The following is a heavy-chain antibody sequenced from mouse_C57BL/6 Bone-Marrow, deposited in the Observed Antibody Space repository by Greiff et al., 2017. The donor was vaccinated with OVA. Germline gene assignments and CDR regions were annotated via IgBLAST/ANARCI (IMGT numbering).Heavy chain of an antibody. V-gene: IGHV1-69*01. CDR2: IDPSDSYT. CDR1: GYTFTSYW. J-gene: IGHJ2*01. Sequence: QVQLQQPGAELVMPGASVKLSCKASGYTFTSYWMHWVKQRPGQGLEWIGEIDPSDSYTNYNQKFKGKSTLTVDKSSSTAYMQLSSLTSEDSAVYYCARYVDDGYYGYWGQGTTLTVSS. CDR3: ARYVDDGYYGY. D-gene: IGHD2-3*01.